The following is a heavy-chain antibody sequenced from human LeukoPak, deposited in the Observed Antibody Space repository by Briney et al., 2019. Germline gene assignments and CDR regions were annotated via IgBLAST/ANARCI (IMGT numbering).Heavy chain of an antibody. D-gene: IGHD1-26*01. V-gene: IGHV3-21*01. CDR1: GFTFSSYS. J-gene: IGHJ5*02. Sequence: PGGYLRLSCAASGFTFSSYSMNWVRQAPGKGLEWISSISSSSSYIYYADSVKGRFSISRDNAKNSLYLQMNSLRAEDTAVYYCARLSGSYPDWFDPWGQGTQVTVSS. CDR3: ARLSGSYPDWFDP. CDR2: ISSSSSYI.